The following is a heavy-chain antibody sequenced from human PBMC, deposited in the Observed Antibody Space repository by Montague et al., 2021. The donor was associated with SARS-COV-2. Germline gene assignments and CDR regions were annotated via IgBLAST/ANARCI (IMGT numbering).Heavy chain of an antibody. D-gene: IGHD3-16*01. CDR3: VAGGDSAKAGAY. CDR1: GGSIANSHKY. V-gene: IGHV4-39*07. Sequence: SETLSLTCTVSGGSIANSHKYWGWVRQPPGKGLEWIGSVLYTGTPYDHPSLTARVTIPLDTSKNQFSLKMYSVTAADTATYFCVAGGDSAKAGAYWGQGTLVPVSS. CDR2: VLYTGTP. J-gene: IGHJ4*02.